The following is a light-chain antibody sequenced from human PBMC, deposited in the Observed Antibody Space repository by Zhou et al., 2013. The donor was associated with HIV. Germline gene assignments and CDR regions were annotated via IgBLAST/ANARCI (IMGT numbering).Light chain of an antibody. V-gene: IGKV1-5*03. Sequence: DIQMTQSPSTLSASVGDRVTITCRASQTIVSWLAWYQQKPGKAPNLLIYKASTLESGVPSRFSGSGSGTDFTLTISSLQPEDSATYYCQQGDSFPLTFGGGTKLEIK. CDR3: QQGDSFPLT. CDR2: KAS. J-gene: IGKJ4*01. CDR1: QTIVSW.